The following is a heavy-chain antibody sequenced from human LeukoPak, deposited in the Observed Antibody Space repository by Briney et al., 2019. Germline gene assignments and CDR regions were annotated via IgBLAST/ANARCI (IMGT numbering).Heavy chain of an antibody. D-gene: IGHD2-15*01. CDR1: GFTVSSNY. CDR3: ATVVPRGYFDY. CDR2: IYSGGST. Sequence: GGSLRLSSAASGFTVSSNYMSWVRQAPGKGLEWVSVIYSGGSTYYADSVKGRFTISRDNSKNTLYLQMNSLRAEDTAVYYCATVVPRGYFDYWGQGTLVTVSS. V-gene: IGHV3-53*01. J-gene: IGHJ4*02.